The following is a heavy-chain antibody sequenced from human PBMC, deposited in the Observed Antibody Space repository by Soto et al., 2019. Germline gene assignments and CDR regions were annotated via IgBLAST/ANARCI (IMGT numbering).Heavy chain of an antibody. CDR2: ISSSGSSI. D-gene: IGHD6-19*01. CDR1: GFTFSRYE. Sequence: EVQLVESGGGLVQPGGSLRLSCVASGFTFSRYEMNWVRQAPGKGLEWVAYISSSGSSIFYADSVKGRFSISRDNDNSSLYLLMNSLRVHETAVYFCARDRGYTTGWYGGALDFWGQGTLVSLSS. CDR3: ARDRGYTTGWYGGALDF. J-gene: IGHJ4*02. V-gene: IGHV3-48*03.